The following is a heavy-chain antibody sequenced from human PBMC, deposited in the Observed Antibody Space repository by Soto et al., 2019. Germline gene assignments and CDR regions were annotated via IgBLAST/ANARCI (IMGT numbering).Heavy chain of an antibody. V-gene: IGHV3-30*18. D-gene: IGHD6-13*01. J-gene: IGHJ6*02. CDR2: ISYDGSNK. CDR1: GLTFSSYR. CDR3: AKDDLLYSSSWYSYYYGMDV. Sequence: GMPLRLSCASSGLTFSSYRMHWVRQAPGKGLEWVAVISYDGSNKYYADSVKGRFTISRDNSKNTLYLQMNSLRAEDTAVYYCAKDDLLYSSSWYSYYYGMDVWGQGTTVTVSS.